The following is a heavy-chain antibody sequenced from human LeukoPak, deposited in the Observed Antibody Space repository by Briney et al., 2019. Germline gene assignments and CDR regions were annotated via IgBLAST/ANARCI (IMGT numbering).Heavy chain of an antibody. CDR3: AGEGAPDSSSWYRYFQH. D-gene: IGHD6-13*01. CDR1: GDSVSSNSAA. V-gene: IGHV6-1*01. Sequence: SQTLSLTCAISGDSVSSNSAAWNWIRQSPSRGLEWLGRTYYRSKWYNDYAVSVKSRITINPDTSKNQFSLQLNSVTPEDTAVYYCAGEGAPDSSSWYRYFQHWGQGTLVTVSS. CDR2: TYYRSKWYN. J-gene: IGHJ1*01.